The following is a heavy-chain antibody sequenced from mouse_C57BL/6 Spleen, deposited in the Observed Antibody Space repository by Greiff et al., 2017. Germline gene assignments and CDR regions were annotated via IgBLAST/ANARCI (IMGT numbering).Heavy chain of an antibody. D-gene: IGHD1-1*01. CDR3: ARSWRITTVVAKNIMDY. CDR1: GYTFTSYG. V-gene: IGHV1-81*01. Sequence: VQLQESGAELARPGASVKLSCRASGYTFTSYGISWVKQSTGQGLEWIGEIYPRSGNTYYNEKFKGKATLTADKSSSTAYMELRSLTSEDSAVYFCARSWRITTVVAKNIMDYWGQGTSVTVSS. J-gene: IGHJ4*01. CDR2: IYPRSGNT.